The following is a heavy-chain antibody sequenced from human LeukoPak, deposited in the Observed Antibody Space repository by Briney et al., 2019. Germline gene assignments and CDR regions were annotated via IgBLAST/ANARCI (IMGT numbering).Heavy chain of an antibody. CDR2: IYHSGST. J-gene: IGHJ5*02. CDR3: TREIADSNWFDP. D-gene: IGHD6-13*01. Sequence: PSETLSLTCTVSGGSISSGGYYWSWIRQPPGKGLEWIGYIYHSGSTYYNPSLKSRVTISVDRSKNQFSLKLSSVTAADTAVYYCTREIADSNWFDPWGQGTLVTVSS. CDR1: GGSISSGGYY. V-gene: IGHV4-30-2*01.